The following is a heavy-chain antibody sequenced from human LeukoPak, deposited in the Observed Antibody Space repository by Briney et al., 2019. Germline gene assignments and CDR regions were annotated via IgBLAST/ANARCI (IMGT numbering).Heavy chain of an antibody. J-gene: IGHJ4*02. CDR1: GYTFTSYG. CDR2: ISAYNGNT. CDR3: ARDLLWFRELSASGY. V-gene: IGHV1-18*01. D-gene: IGHD3-10*01. Sequence: GASVKVSCKASGYTFTSYGISWVRQAPGQGLEWMGWISAYNGNTNYAQKLQGRVTMTTDTSTSTAYMKLRSLRSDDTAVYYCARDLLWFRELSASGYWGQGTLVTVSS.